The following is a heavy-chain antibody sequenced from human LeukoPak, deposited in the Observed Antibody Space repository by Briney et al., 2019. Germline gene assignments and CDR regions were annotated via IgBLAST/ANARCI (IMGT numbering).Heavy chain of an antibody. CDR1: GFTFSSYG. V-gene: IGHV3-33*01. CDR2: IWYDGSNK. D-gene: IGHD2-2*01. Sequence: GGSLRLSCAASGFTFSSYGMHWVRQAPGKGLEWVAVIWYDGSNKYYADPVKGRFTISRDNSKNTLYLQMNSLRAEDTAVYYCARPCRPYYYYYMDVWGKGTTVTVSS. J-gene: IGHJ6*03. CDR3: ARPCRPYYYYYMDV.